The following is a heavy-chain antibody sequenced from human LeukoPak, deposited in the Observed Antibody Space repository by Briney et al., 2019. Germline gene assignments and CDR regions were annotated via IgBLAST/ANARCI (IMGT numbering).Heavy chain of an antibody. D-gene: IGHD1-1*01. J-gene: IGHJ4*02. Sequence: GRSLRLSCAASGFTFSSYAMHWVRQAPGKGLEWVAVTSSDGNVKYYADSVKGRFTISRDNSKNTLYLQMNSLRGEDTGVYYCARDPVPATARHFDYWGQGTLVTVSS. CDR2: TSSDGNVK. CDR1: GFTFSSYA. V-gene: IGHV3-30-3*01. CDR3: ARDPVPATARHFDY.